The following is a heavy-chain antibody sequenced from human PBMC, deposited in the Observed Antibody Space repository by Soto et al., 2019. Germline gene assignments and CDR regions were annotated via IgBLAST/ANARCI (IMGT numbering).Heavy chain of an antibody. J-gene: IGHJ4*02. CDR2: IYYSGST. D-gene: IGHD5-12*01. CDR1: GGSISSSY. V-gene: IGHV4-59*01. CDR3: ARERRDGYKHYFDY. Sequence: QVQLQESGPGLVKPSETLSLMCTVSGGSISSSYWSWIRQPPGKGLEWIGYIYYSGSTNYNPSLTGRVTISVDTSKNQFSLKLSSVTAADTAVYYCARERRDGYKHYFDYWGQGTLVTVSS.